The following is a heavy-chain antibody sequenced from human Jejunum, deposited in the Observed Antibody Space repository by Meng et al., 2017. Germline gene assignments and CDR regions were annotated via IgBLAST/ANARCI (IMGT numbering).Heavy chain of an antibody. D-gene: IGHD1-26*01. Sequence: GGSLRLSCAASGFTFSTYWMHWVRQAPGKGLVWVSRITNDGSRTFYADSVRGRFIVSRDDAENTLYLQMNSLRAEDTALYYCARDQNGPAATIDHWGQGTLVTVSS. CDR2: ITNDGSRT. CDR1: GFTFSTYW. J-gene: IGHJ4*03. CDR3: ARDQNGPAATIDH. V-gene: IGHV3-74*01.